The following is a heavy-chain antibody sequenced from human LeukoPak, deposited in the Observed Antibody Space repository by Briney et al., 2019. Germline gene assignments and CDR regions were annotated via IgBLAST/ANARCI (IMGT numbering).Heavy chain of an antibody. V-gene: IGHV3-33*01. CDR1: GFTFSSYG. J-gene: IGHJ4*02. D-gene: IGHD2-21*02. CDR2: IWYDGTNK. Sequence: GGSLRLSCAASGFTFSSYGMHWVRQAPGKGLEWVAVIWYDGTNKYYADSVKGRFTISRDNSENTLYLQMNSLRAEDTAVYYCARIGGDGDPFDYWGQGTLVTVSS. CDR3: ARIGGDGDPFDY.